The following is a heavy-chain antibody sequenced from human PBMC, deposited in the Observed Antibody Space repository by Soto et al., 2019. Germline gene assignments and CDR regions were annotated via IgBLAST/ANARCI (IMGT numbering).Heavy chain of an antibody. J-gene: IGHJ4*01. CDR2: ISSSSSTI. V-gene: IGHV3-48*02. CDR1: GFTFRSYN. CDR3: ARGGTIAVTTIGDY. Sequence: PGGSLRLSCAASGFTFRSYNMNWVRLAPGKGLDWVSYISSSSSTIYYADSVKGRFTISRDNAKNSLYLQMNSLRDDDTAMYYCARGGTIAVTTIGDYWGQGTLVIVSA. D-gene: IGHD5-12*01.